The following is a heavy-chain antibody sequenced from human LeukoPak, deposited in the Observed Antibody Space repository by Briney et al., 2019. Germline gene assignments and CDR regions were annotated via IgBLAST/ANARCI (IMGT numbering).Heavy chain of an antibody. J-gene: IGHJ2*01. D-gene: IGHD1-14*01. CDR2: VYVRGST. Sequence: SSETLSLTCTVAGRSIGFYYWSWIRQPPGKGLDYIGYVYVRGSTNYNPSLKSRVTVSLDPSKSQFSLRLSSVTAADTAVYYCARIAYNWYFDLWGRGTLVSVSS. CDR3: ARIAYNWYFDL. CDR1: GRSIGFYY. V-gene: IGHV4-59*08.